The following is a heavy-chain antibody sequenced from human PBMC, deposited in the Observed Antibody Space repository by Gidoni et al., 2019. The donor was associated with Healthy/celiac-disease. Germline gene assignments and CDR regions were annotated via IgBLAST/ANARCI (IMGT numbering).Heavy chain of an antibody. D-gene: IGHD1-20*01. V-gene: IGHV3-48*02. Sequence: EVQLVESGGGLVQPGGSLRLSCAASGFTLSSYCMNWVRQAPGKGLEWVSYISSSSSTIYYADSVKGRFTISRDNAKNSLYLQMNSLRDEDTAVYYCARRIVTGTLKDYYYGMDVWGQGTTVTVSS. CDR3: ARRIVTGTLKDYYYGMDV. CDR1: GFTLSSYC. J-gene: IGHJ6*02. CDR2: ISSSSSTI.